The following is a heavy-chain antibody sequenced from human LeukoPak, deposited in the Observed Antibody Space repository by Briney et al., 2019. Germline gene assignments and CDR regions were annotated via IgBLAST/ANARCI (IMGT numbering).Heavy chain of an antibody. J-gene: IGHJ4*02. CDR2: ISSSGSII. CDR3: AKVGAYCSSTSCAFY. V-gene: IGHV3-11*01. Sequence: GGSLRLSCAASGFTFSDYYMSWIRQAPGKGLEWVSYISSSGSIIYYADSVKGRFTISRDNAKNTLYLQMNSLRAEDTAVYYCAKVGAYCSSTSCAFYWGQGTLVTVSS. CDR1: GFTFSDYY. D-gene: IGHD2-2*01.